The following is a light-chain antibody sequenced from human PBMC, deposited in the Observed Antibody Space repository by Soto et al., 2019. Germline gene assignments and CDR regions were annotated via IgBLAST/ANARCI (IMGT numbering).Light chain of an antibody. J-gene: IGKJ5*01. CDR2: TAS. CDR1: QTISNF. V-gene: IGKV1-39*01. CDR3: QQSYRTSIT. Sequence: DIQMTQSPSSLSASVGDRVTITCRASQTISNFLNWYQQTSGNAPKLLISTASTLQSGVPSRFSGSGSGTDFTLTINSLQPEDFATYYCQQSYRTSITFGQGTRLENK.